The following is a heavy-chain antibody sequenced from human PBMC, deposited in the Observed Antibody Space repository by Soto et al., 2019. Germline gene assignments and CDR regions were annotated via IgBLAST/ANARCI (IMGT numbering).Heavy chain of an antibody. J-gene: IGHJ6*03. V-gene: IGHV3-30*18. CDR3: AKDLARHHYYYYMDV. CDR2: ISYDGSNK. CDR1: GFTFSSYG. Sequence: GGSLRLSCAASGFTFSSYGMHWVRQAPGKGLEWVAVISYDGSNKYYADSVKGRFTISRDNSKNTLYLQMNSLRAEDTAVYYCAKDLARHHYYYYMDVWGKGTTVTVSS.